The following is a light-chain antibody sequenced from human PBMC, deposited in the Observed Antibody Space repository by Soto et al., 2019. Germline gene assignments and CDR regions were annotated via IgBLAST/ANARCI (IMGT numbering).Light chain of an antibody. J-gene: IGLJ1*01. CDR3: CSYAGSSTYV. Sequence: QSALTQPASVSGSPGQSITISCTGTSSDVGSYNLVSWYQQHPGKAPQLMIYEGSKRPSGVSHRFSGSKSGNTASLTISGLQAEDEADYYCCSYAGSSTYVFGTGTKLTVL. CDR2: EGS. V-gene: IGLV2-23*01. CDR1: SSDVGSYNL.